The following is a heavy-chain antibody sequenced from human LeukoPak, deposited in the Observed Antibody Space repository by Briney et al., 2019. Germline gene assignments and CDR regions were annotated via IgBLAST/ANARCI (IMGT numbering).Heavy chain of an antibody. Sequence: GGSLRLSCAASGFTFSSYEMNWVRQAPGKGLEWVSYISSSGSTIYYADSVKGRFTISRDNAKNSLYLQMNSLRAEDTAVYYCARDLGYCTSTSCYSLYGTDVWGKGTTVTVSS. CDR2: ISSSGSTI. J-gene: IGHJ6*04. CDR1: GFTFSSYE. CDR3: ARDLGYCTSTSCYSLYGTDV. V-gene: IGHV3-48*03. D-gene: IGHD2-2*02.